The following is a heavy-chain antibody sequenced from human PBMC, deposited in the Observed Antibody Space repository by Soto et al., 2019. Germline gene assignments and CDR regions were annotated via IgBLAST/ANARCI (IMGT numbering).Heavy chain of an antibody. CDR2: ISAYNGNT. CDR1: GYTFTSYG. V-gene: IGHV1-18*04. CDR3: ARDHYDILTGPPNFDY. D-gene: IGHD3-9*01. Sequence: GASVKVSCKASGYTFTSYGISWVRQAPGQGLEWMGWISAYNGNTNYAQKLQGRVTMTTDTSTSTAYMELRSLRSDDTAVYYCARDHYDILTGPPNFDYWGQGTLVTVSS. J-gene: IGHJ4*02.